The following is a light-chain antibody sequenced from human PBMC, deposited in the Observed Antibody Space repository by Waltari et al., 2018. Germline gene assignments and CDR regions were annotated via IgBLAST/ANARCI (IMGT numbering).Light chain of an antibody. CDR1: SSNIGSNY. Sequence: QSVLTQPPSASGTPGQRVTISCSGSSSNIGSNYVYWYQQLPGTAPKLLIDRDNRRPSGVPDRFSGSKSGTSASLAISGLRSEDEADYYCAAWDDSLSGPRVFGGGTKLTVL. CDR2: RDN. V-gene: IGLV1-47*01. CDR3: AAWDDSLSGPRV. J-gene: IGLJ2*01.